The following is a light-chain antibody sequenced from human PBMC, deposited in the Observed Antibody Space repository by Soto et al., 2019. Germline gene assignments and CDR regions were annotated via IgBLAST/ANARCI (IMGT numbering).Light chain of an antibody. CDR2: KAY. V-gene: IGKV1-5*03. CDR3: QQYNSDPVT. CDR1: QSITTW. Sequence: DIQMTQSPSTLSASVGDRVTLTCRASQSITTWLAWYQQKPGKAPKLMIYKAYNLESGVPSRFSGSGSWTEFTRTISSLQPDDFSTYYCQQYNSDPVTCGGGTKVEI. J-gene: IGKJ4*02.